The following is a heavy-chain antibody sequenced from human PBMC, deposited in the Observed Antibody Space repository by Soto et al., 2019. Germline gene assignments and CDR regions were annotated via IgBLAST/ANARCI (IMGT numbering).Heavy chain of an antibody. V-gene: IGHV4-34*01. CDR3: ASVSYFNDFDY. CDR2: INHSGST. J-gene: IGHJ4*02. D-gene: IGHD3-9*01. Sequence: PSETLSLTCAVYGGSFSGYYWTWIRQPPGTGLEWIGEINHSGSTNYNPSLKSRVTISVDTSKNQFSLKLSSVTAADTAVYYCASVSYFNDFDYWGQGTLVTVSS. CDR1: GGSFSGYY.